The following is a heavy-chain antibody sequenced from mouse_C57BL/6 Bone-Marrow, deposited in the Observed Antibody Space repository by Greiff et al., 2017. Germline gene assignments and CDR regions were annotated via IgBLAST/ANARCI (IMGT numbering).Heavy chain of an antibody. Sequence: QVQLQQSGAELARPGASVKLSCKASGYTFTSYGISWVKQRTGQGLEWIGEIYPRGGNTYYNEKFKGKATLTADKSSSTVYMELRSLTSGDSAVYFCAKVVFRLWGAMDYWGQGTSGTVSS. V-gene: IGHV1-81*01. CDR3: AKVVFRLWGAMDY. CDR1: GYTFTSYG. D-gene: IGHD6-5*01. CDR2: IYPRGGNT. J-gene: IGHJ4*01.